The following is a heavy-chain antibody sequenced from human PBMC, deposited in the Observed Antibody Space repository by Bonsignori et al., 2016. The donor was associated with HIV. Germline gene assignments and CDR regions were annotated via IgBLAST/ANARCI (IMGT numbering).Heavy chain of an antibody. Sequence: WVRQAPGQGLEWMGWVSGYKDKTDYAQKFQGRVTMSTDTSTNTAYMELRSLRSDDTAVYYCARDGGISGVFITWAPLDYWGQGTQVTVSS. D-gene: IGHD3-3*01. J-gene: IGHJ4*02. CDR3: ARDGGISGVFITWAPLDY. CDR2: VSGYKDKT. V-gene: IGHV1-18*01.